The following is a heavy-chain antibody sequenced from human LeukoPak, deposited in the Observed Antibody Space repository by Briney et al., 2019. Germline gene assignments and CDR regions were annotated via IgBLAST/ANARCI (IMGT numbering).Heavy chain of an antibody. CDR3: VREPLN. CDR1: GGSFNGYY. CDR2: INHSGST. J-gene: IGHJ4*02. V-gene: IGHV4-34*01. Sequence: PSETLSLTCAVYGGSFNGYYWSWIRQPPGKGLEWIGEINHSGSTNYNPSLKGRVTISVDTSKNQFSLKMSSVTAADTAVYYCVREPLNWGQGTLVTVSS.